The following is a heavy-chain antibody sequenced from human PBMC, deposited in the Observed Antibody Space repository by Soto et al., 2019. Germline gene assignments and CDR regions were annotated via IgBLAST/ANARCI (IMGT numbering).Heavy chain of an antibody. CDR1: GSRFSNYV. CDR2: IIPIFNST. V-gene: IGHV1-69*06. D-gene: IGHD2-2*02. CDR3: AREGRGKKAGYNGLVSLGY. J-gene: IGHJ4*02. Sequence: QVQLVQSGAEVKTPGSSLKVSCKVSGSRFSNYVISWVRQAPGHGLEWLGRIIPIFNSTKYAQSFQGRVTMTADKSTSTAALEWSSLRSDDTSVYYCAREGRGKKAGYNGLVSLGYWGQGTLVTVSS.